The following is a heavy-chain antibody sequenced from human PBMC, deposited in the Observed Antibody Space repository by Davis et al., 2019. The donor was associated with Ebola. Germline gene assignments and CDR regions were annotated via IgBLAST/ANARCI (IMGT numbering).Heavy chain of an antibody. Sequence: SVKVSCKASGGTFSSDAFSWVRQTPGQGLEGMGWIIPVFGTANYAHKFQGRVTITADESTNTAYMEMTRLTLDDTAVYYCARGNYGDLGGGDFDYWGQGTLVTVSS. V-gene: IGHV1-69*13. CDR3: ARGNYGDLGGGDFDY. CDR1: GGTFSSDA. D-gene: IGHD2-21*02. J-gene: IGHJ4*02. CDR2: IIPVFGTA.